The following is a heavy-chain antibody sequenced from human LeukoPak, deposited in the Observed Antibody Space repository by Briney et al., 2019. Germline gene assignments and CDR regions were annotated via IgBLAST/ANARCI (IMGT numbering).Heavy chain of an antibody. J-gene: IGHJ6*03. Sequence: ASVKVSCKASGYTFTSYGISWVRQAPGQGLEWMGWISAYSGNTNYAQKLQGRVTMTTDTSTSTAYMELRSLRSDDTAVYYCARDGLSSSWYRNYYYYYYMDVWGKGTTVTVSS. CDR2: ISAYSGNT. V-gene: IGHV1-18*01. CDR1: GYTFTSYG. D-gene: IGHD6-13*01. CDR3: ARDGLSSSWYRNYYYYYYMDV.